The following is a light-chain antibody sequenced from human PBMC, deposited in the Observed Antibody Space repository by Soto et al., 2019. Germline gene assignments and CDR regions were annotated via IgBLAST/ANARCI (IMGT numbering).Light chain of an antibody. CDR1: QNIINW. V-gene: IGKV1-5*03. CDR2: KAS. J-gene: IGKJ1*01. Sequence: DVQMTQSPSTLSASIGDRVTITCRASQNIINWLAWYQQKRGKAPKLLIYKASSLESGVPSRFSGSGSGTGFTLTISSLQPDDFATYYCQQYNYNPWTFGQGTKV. CDR3: QQYNYNPWT.